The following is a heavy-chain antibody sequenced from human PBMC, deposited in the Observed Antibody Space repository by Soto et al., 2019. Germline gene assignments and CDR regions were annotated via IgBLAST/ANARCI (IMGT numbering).Heavy chain of an antibody. CDR3: ARGKGEYYGSGSYYVDY. V-gene: IGHV4-34*01. Sequence: PSETLSLTCAVYGGSFSGYYWSWIRQPPEKGLEWVGEINHSGSTNYNPSLKSRVTISVDTSKNQFSLKLSSVTAADTAVYYCARGKGEYYGSGSYYVDYWGQGTLVTVSS. CDR2: INHSGST. D-gene: IGHD3-10*01. J-gene: IGHJ4*02. CDR1: GGSFSGYY.